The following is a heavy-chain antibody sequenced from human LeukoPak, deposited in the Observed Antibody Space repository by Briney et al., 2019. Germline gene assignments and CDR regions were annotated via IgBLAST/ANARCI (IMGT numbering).Heavy chain of an antibody. CDR2: MFHDGLNK. V-gene: IGHV3-30*04. CDR1: RFTFSDYA. Sequence: PEGSLRLSCAASRFTFSDYAMHWVRQAPGKGLEWVAVMFHDGLNKFFPDSVKGRFTISRDNSKNTLYLQMNSLRAEDTAVYYCARPPMYCTSTSCFFDYWGQGTLVTVSS. J-gene: IGHJ4*02. CDR3: ARPPMYCTSTSCFFDY. D-gene: IGHD2-2*01.